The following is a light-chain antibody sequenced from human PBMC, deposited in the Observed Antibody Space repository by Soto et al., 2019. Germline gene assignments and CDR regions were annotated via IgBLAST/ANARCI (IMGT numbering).Light chain of an antibody. CDR3: MQALQIPPT. J-gene: IGKJ5*01. CDR2: LGS. V-gene: IGKV2-28*01. CDR1: PSLLHSNDYNY. Sequence: DIVMTQSPLSLPVTPGEPASMSCRSSPSLLHSNDYNYLDWYLQKPGQSPQLLIYLGSNRASGVPDRFSGSGSGTDFTLEISRVEAEDVGVYYCMQALQIPPTFGQGTRPEIK.